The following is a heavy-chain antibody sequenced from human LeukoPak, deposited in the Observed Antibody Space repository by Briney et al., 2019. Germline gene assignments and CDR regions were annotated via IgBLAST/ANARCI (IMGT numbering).Heavy chain of an antibody. CDR2: ISYDGSNK. Sequence: GRSLRLSCAASGFTFSSYAVHWVRQAPGKGLEWVAVISYDGSNKYYADSVKGRFTISRDNSKNTLYLQMNSLRAEDTAVYYCARVSSGWYYFDYWGQGTLVTVSS. CDR1: GFTFSSYA. J-gene: IGHJ4*02. V-gene: IGHV3-30*04. D-gene: IGHD6-19*01. CDR3: ARVSSGWYYFDY.